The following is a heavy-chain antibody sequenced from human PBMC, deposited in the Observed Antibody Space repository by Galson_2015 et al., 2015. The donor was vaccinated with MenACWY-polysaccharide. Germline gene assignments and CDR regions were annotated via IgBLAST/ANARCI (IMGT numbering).Heavy chain of an antibody. D-gene: IGHD3-10*01. V-gene: IGHV4-59*01. CDR1: GGSINAYY. J-gene: IGHJ4*02. Sequence: LSLTCTVSGGSINAYYLSWIRQPPGKGLEWIGYIYKSGSTSYNPSLESRVTISVDTSKNRFSLKLNSVTAADTAVYYCARVTSVIRGVISNWGQGTLVTVSS. CDR3: ARVTSVIRGVISN. CDR2: IYKSGST.